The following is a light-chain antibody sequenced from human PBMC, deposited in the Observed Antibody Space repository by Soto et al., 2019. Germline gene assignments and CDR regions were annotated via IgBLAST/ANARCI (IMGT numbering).Light chain of an antibody. CDR2: GAS. J-gene: IGKJ2*03. V-gene: IGKV3-20*01. Sequence: EIVLTQSPGTLSLSPGERATLSCRASQSVASSNLAWYRHKPGQPPRLVMSGASSRATGIPDRFSGSGSGTNFTLTIARLDPEAFALYYCQQYGSSPVRFGQGTKLEIK. CDR1: QSVASSN. CDR3: QQYGSSPVR.